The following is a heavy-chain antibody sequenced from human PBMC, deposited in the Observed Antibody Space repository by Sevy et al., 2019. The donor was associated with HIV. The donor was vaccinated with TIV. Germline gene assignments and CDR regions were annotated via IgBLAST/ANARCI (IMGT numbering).Heavy chain of an antibody. Sequence: GESLKISCKGSGYNFASYWIAWVRQMPGKGLEWMGVIYPDDSDTRYGPSFEGQVTISADKSISTAYLQWTSLKASDTAMYYCAKHSVGGTGVFDHWGQGTLVTVSS. CDR3: AKHSVGGTGVFDH. J-gene: IGHJ4*02. CDR2: IYPDDSDT. V-gene: IGHV5-51*01. D-gene: IGHD1-26*01. CDR1: GYNFASYW.